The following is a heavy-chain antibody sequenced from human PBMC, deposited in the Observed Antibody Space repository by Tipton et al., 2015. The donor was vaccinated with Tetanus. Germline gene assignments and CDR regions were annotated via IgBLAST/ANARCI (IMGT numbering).Heavy chain of an antibody. CDR1: GYTFTRYG. D-gene: IGHD1-14*01. V-gene: IGHV1-18*01. Sequence: QLVQSGGEVKKPGASVKVSCKTSGYTFTRYGISWVRQAPGQGLEWMGWISPYNGMTNYAHKLQGRVTMTTDTFTSTASMELRSLRSNDTAVYYCARGGTYKYDWFDPWGQGTLVTVSS. CDR2: ISPYNGMT. J-gene: IGHJ5*02. CDR3: ARGGTYKYDWFDP.